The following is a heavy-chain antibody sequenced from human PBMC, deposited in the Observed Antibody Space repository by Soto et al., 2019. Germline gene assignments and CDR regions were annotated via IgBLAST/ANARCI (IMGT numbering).Heavy chain of an antibody. CDR3: AHGNQFLEWSNWFDP. Sequence: QITLKESGPTLVKPTQTLTLTCTFSGFSLSTSGLGVGWIRQPPGKALEWLALIYWNDDKRYSPSLKSKLTITNDTSKNQVVLTMTNMDPVDTATYYCAHGNQFLEWSNWFDPWGQGTLVTVSS. D-gene: IGHD3-3*01. J-gene: IGHJ5*02. CDR1: GFSLSTSGLG. V-gene: IGHV2-5*01. CDR2: IYWNDDK.